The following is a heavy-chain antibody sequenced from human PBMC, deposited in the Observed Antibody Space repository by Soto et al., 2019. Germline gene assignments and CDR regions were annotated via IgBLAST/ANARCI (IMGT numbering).Heavy chain of an antibody. D-gene: IGHD6-19*01. Sequence: QVQLVESGGGVVQPGRSLRLSCAASGFTFSSYGMHWVRQAPGKGLEWVAVISYDGSNKYYADSVKGRFTISRDNSKNTLYLQMNSLRAEDTAVYYCAKDCVAAVAGDYYYYYGMDVWGQGTTVTVSS. J-gene: IGHJ6*02. CDR2: ISYDGSNK. CDR3: AKDCVAAVAGDYYYYYGMDV. V-gene: IGHV3-30*18. CDR1: GFTFSSYG.